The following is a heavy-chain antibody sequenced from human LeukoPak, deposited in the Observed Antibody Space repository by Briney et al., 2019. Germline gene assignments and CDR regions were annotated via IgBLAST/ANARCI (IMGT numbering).Heavy chain of an antibody. CDR1: GLTVSNYY. CDR2: IYSGGST. J-gene: IGHJ4*02. CDR3: ARVAAAG. D-gene: IGHD6-13*01. Sequence: GGSLRLSCAASGLTVSNYYMTWVRQAPGKGLEWVSVIYSGGSTYYADSVKGRFTVSRDNSKNTLYLQMNSLRAEDTAMYYCARVAAAGWGQGTLATVSS. V-gene: IGHV3-53*01.